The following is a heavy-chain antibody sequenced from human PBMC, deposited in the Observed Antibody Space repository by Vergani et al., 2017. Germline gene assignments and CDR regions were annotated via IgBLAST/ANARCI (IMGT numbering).Heavy chain of an antibody. J-gene: IGHJ6*02. CDR1: GGTFSSYA. CDR2: ISAYNGNT. Sequence: QVQLVQSGAEVKKPGSSVKVSCKASGGTFSSYAISWVRQAPGQGLEWMGWISAYNGNTNYAQKLQGRVTMTTDTSTSTAYMELRSLRSDDTAVYYCARDGFYDILTGYYLYYYGMDVWGQGP. D-gene: IGHD3-9*01. V-gene: IGHV1-18*01. CDR3: ARDGFYDILTGYYLYYYGMDV.